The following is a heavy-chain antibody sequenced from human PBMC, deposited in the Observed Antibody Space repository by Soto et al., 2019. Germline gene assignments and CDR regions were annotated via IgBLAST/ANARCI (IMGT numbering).Heavy chain of an antibody. CDR2: ISGYNGNT. CDR1: GYTFSNYG. CDR3: SRFIMVGGWFDPYYYHGMDV. Sequence: QVQLVQSGAEVKKPGASVTVSCKTSGYTFSNYGINWVRQAPGQGLEWMGWISGYNGNTNYAQTLQGRVTMTTDTSTGTVYMELRRLKSDDTAIYYCSRFIMVGGWFDPYYYHGMDVWGQGTTVTVSS. V-gene: IGHV1-18*01. J-gene: IGHJ6*02. D-gene: IGHD6-19*01.